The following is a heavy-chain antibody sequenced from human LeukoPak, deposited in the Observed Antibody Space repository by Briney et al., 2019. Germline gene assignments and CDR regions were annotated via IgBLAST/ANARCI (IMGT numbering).Heavy chain of an antibody. CDR1: GFTFRTYA. Sequence: GGSLRLSCAASGFTFRTYAMHWVRQAPGKGLEWGAVVSYDGNIQDYTDSVKGRFFISRDDSKTTMYPQMNSLRVDDTALYFCARGPDPVVRGPRRAFDLWGQGTMVTVSS. D-gene: IGHD3-10*01. V-gene: IGHV3-30-3*01. J-gene: IGHJ3*01. CDR2: VSYDGNIQ. CDR3: ARGPDPVVRGPRRAFDL.